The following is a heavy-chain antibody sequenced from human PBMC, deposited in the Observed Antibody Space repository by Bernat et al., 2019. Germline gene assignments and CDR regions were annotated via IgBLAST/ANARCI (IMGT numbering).Heavy chain of an antibody. CDR1: GFTFSSSP. J-gene: IGHJ4*02. Sequence: QVQLVESGGGVVQPGRSLRLSCAASGFTFSSSPMHWVRQAPGKGLEWVAVISHHGSDKYYADSVKGRFTISRDNSKNTLYLQMDSLRADDTAVYYCASQHWDYFDSWGQGTLVTVSS. D-gene: IGHD3-3*02. V-gene: IGHV3-30-3*01. CDR3: ASQHWDYFDS. CDR2: ISHHGSDK.